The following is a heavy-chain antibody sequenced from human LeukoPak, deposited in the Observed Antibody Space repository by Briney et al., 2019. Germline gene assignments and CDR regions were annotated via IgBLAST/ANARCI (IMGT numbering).Heavy chain of an antibody. D-gene: IGHD3-10*01. CDR2: LNSDGSST. V-gene: IGHV3-74*01. CDR3: ARDNVYYGSGSYDY. CDR1: GFTFSSYW. J-gene: IGHJ4*02. Sequence: GGSLRPSCAASGFTFSSYWMHWVRQAPGKGLVWVSRLNSDGSSTKYADSVKGRFTISRDNAKNTLYLEMNSLRADDTAVYYCARDNVYYGSGSYDYWGQGTLVTVSS.